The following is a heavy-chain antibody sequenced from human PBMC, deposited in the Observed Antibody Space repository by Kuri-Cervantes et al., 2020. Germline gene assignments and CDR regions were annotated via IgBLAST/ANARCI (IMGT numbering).Heavy chain of an antibody. V-gene: IGHV3-33*08. Sequence: GRCMRLACAAARFTFSSNWMSWVRQAPGKGLEWVAVILYEGSKKYYADSVQGRFTISRDNSKNTLYLQLNSLRAEDTAVYYCATVTSGTAGFDYWGQGTLVTVSS. CDR3: ATVTSGTAGFDY. CDR2: ILYEGSKK. CDR1: RFTFSSNW. J-gene: IGHJ4*02. D-gene: IGHD3-10*01.